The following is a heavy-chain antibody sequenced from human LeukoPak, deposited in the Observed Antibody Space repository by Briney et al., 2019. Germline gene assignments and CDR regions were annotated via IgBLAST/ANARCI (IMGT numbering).Heavy chain of an antibody. CDR2: INPNSGGT. J-gene: IGHJ5*02. V-gene: IGHV1-2*02. CDR3: ARVLLETESWFDP. CDR1: GYTFTGYY. D-gene: IGHD1-14*01. Sequence: GASVKVSFKASGYTFTGYYMHWVRHAPGQGLEWMGWINPNSGGTNYAQKFQGRVTMTRDTSISTAYMELSRLRSDDTAVYYCARVLLETESWFDPWGQGTLVIVSS.